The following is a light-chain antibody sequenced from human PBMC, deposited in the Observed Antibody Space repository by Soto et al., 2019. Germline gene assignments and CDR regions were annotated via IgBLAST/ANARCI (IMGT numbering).Light chain of an antibody. CDR3: QQLNSYPLT. CDR2: AAS. V-gene: IGKV1-9*01. J-gene: IGKJ4*01. Sequence: DIRLTQSPSFLSASVGDRVTITCRASQGISSYLAWYQQKPGKVPKLLIYAASTLQSWVPSRFSGSGSGTEFTLTISSLQPEDFATHYCQQLNSYPLTFGGGTKVEIK. CDR1: QGISSY.